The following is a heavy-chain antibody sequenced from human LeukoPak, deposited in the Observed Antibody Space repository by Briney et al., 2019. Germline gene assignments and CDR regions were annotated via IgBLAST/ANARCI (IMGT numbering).Heavy chain of an antibody. CDR2: ISSSSSYI. D-gene: IGHD6-19*01. CDR1: GFTFSSYS. Sequence: SGGSLRLSCAASGFTFSSYSMNWVRQAPGKGLEWVSSISSSSSYIYYADSVKGRFTISRDNAKNSLYLQMNSLRAEDTAVYYCAGEIAVAGIDYYYYMDVWGKGTTVTISS. J-gene: IGHJ6*03. V-gene: IGHV3-21*01. CDR3: AGEIAVAGIDYYYYMDV.